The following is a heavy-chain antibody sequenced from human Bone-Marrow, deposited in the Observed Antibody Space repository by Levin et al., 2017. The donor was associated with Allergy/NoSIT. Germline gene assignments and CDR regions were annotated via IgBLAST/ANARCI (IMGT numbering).Heavy chain of an antibody. CDR1: GFTFSSYT. D-gene: IGHD6-13*01. V-gene: IGHV3-7*01. CDR2: IKQDGSEK. Sequence: PGGSLRLSCAASGFTFSSYTMNWVRQVRQAPGKGLEWVANIKQDGSEKYYVDSVKGRFTISRDNAKIALYLQMNSLRAEDTAVYYCARRYSSSWSGFDPWGQGTLVIVSS. J-gene: IGHJ5*02. CDR3: ARRYSSSWSGFDP.